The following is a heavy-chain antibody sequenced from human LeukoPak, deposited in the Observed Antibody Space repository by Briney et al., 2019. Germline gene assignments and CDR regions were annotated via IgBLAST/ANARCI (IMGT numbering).Heavy chain of an antibody. D-gene: IGHD3-22*01. V-gene: IGHV1-18*01. CDR2: ISAYNGNT. Sequence: ASVKVSCKASGYTFTSYGISWVRQAPGQGLEWMGWISAYNGNTNYAQKLQGRVTMTTDTSTSTAYMELRSLRSDDTAVYYCARDRIYYDSSGEPGDWFDPWGQGTLVTVSS. CDR1: GYTFTSYG. CDR3: ARDRIYYDSSGEPGDWFDP. J-gene: IGHJ5*02.